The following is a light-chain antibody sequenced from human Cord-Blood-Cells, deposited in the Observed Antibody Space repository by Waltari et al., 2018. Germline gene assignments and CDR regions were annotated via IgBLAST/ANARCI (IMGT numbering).Light chain of an antibody. Sequence: DIHMTQSPSSLSASVGDSVTITCRASQSISSYLNWYQQKPGKAPKLLIYAASSLQSGVPSRFSGSGSGTDFTLTISSLQPEDFATYYCQQSYSTLTFGGGTKVEIK. CDR3: QQSYSTLT. CDR2: AAS. J-gene: IGKJ4*01. CDR1: QSISSY. V-gene: IGKV1-39*01.